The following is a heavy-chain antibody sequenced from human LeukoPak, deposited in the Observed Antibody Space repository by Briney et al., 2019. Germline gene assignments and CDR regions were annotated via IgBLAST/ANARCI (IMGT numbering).Heavy chain of an antibody. J-gene: IGHJ3*02. CDR1: GYTFTGYY. CDR3: ASGLGYCSSTSCPPSAFDI. D-gene: IGHD2-2*01. Sequence: ASVKVSCKASGYTFTGYYMHWVRQAPGQGLEWMGWINPNSGGTNYAQKFQGRVTMTRDTSISTAYMELSRLRSDDTAVYYCASGLGYCSSTSCPPSAFDIWGQGTMVTVSS. CDR2: INPNSGGT. V-gene: IGHV1-2*02.